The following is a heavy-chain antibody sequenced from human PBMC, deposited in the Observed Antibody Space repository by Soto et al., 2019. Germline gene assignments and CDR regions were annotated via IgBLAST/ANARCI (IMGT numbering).Heavy chain of an antibody. CDR1: GGSFSGYY. D-gene: IGHD5-12*01. CDR2: INHSGST. Sequence: SETLSLTCAVYGGSFSGYYWSWIRQPPGKGLEWIGEINHSGSTNYNPSLKSRVTISVDTAKNQFSLKLSSVTAADTAVYYCARGPDIVADPLYFDYWGQGTLVTVSS. CDR3: ARGPDIVADPLYFDY. J-gene: IGHJ4*02. V-gene: IGHV4-34*01.